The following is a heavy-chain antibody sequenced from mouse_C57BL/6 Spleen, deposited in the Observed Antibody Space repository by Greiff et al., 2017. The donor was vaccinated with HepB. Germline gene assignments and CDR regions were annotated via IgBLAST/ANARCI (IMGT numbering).Heavy chain of an antibody. CDR2: ISNGGGST. J-gene: IGHJ1*03. Sequence: EVKLVESGGGLVQPGGSLKLSCAASGFTFSDYYMYWVRQTPEKRLEWVAYISNGGGSTYYPDTVKGRFTISRDNAKNTLYLQMSRLKSEDSAMYYCARHEPGWYFDVWGTGTTVTVSS. CDR3: ARHEPGWYFDV. V-gene: IGHV5-12*01. CDR1: GFTFSDYY.